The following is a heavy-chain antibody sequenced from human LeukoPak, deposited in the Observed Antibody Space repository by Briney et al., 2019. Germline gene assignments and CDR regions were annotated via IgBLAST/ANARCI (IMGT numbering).Heavy chain of an antibody. D-gene: IGHD2-21*02. CDR2: ISSSSSYI. V-gene: IGHV3-21*01. Sequence: GGSLRLSCAASGFTFSSYSMNWVRQAPGKGLEWVSSISSSSSYIYYADSVKGRFTISRDNAKNSLYLQMNSLRAEDTAVYYCARGGGGGDWSIDYWGQGTLVTVSS. CDR1: GFTFSSYS. CDR3: ARGGGGGDWSIDY. J-gene: IGHJ4*02.